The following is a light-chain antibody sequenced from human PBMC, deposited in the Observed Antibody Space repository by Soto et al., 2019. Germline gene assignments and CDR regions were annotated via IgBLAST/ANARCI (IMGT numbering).Light chain of an antibody. CDR3: QQYNNWPLG. CDR2: GAS. V-gene: IGKV3-15*01. J-gene: IGKJ4*01. Sequence: EIVMTQSPATLSVSPGERATLSCRASQSVSSNLAWYQQKPGQAPRLLIYGASTRATGIPARFSGSGPGTEFTLTISSLQSEDFAVYYCQQYNNWPLGFGGGTKVEIK. CDR1: QSVSSN.